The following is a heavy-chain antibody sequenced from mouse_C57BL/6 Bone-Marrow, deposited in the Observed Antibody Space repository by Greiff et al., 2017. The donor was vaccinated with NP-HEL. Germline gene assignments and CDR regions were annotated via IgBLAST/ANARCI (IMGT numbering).Heavy chain of an antibody. CDR1: GFTFSNYW. CDR2: IRLKSDNYAT. Sequence: EVQVVESGGGLVQPGGSMILSCVASGFTFSNYWMNWVRQSPEEGLEWVAQIRLKSDNYATLYAESVKGRFTISRDDSKTSVYLQMNNLRAEDTGIYYCTDPSWFAYWGQGTLVTVSA. V-gene: IGHV6-3*01. CDR3: TDPSWFAY. J-gene: IGHJ3*01.